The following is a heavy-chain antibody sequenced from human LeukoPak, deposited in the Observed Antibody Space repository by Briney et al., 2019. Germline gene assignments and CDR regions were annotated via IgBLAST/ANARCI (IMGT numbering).Heavy chain of an antibody. D-gene: IGHD3-22*01. V-gene: IGHV1-18*01. CDR2: ISAYNGNT. Sequence: ASVTVSCKASGYTFTSYGISWVRQAPGQGLEWMGWISAYNGNTNYAQKLQGRVTMTTDTSTSTAYMELRSLRSDDTAVYYCARDLWDYDSSGLGGWFDPWGQGTLVTVSS. CDR1: GYTFTSYG. CDR3: ARDLWDYDSSGLGGWFDP. J-gene: IGHJ5*02.